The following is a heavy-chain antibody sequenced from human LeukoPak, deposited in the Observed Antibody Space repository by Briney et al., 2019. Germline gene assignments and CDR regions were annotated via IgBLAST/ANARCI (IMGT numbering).Heavy chain of an antibody. D-gene: IGHD6-13*01. CDR2: ISYDGSNK. J-gene: IGHJ4*02. V-gene: IGHV3-30*04. CDR1: GFTFSSYA. Sequence: GGSLRLSCAASGFTFSSYAMHWVRQAPGKGLEWVAVISYDGSNKYYADSVKGRFTISRDSSKNTLYLQMNSLRAEDTAVYYCAREDSSSWCPDYWGQGTLVTVSS. CDR3: AREDSSSWCPDY.